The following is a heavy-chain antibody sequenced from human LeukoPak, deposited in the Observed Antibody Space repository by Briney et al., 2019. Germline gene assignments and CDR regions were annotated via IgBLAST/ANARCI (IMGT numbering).Heavy chain of an antibody. D-gene: IGHD5-18*01. Sequence: GGSLRLSFAASGFPVSRSYMIWARPAPGKGLEWVSVIYSGGTTYYADSVKGRFTISRDNSKNTLYLQMNSLRAEDTAVYHCARGRGYSQSNWVDPWGQGTMVTVSA. V-gene: IGHV3-53*01. CDR2: IYSGGTT. CDR1: GFPVSRSY. CDR3: ARGRGYSQSNWVDP. J-gene: IGHJ5*02.